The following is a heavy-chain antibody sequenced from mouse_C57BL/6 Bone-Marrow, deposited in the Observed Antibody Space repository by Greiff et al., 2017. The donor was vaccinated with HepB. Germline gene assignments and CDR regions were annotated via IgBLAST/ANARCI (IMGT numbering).Heavy chain of an antibody. Sequence: EVMLVESGGGLVKPGGSLKLSCAASGFTFSDYGMHWVRQAPEKGLEWVAYISSGSSTIYYADTVKGRFTISRDNAKNTLFLQMTSLRSEDTAMYYCARDSNYVRDFDYWGQGTTLTVSS. D-gene: IGHD2-5*01. CDR2: ISSGSSTI. CDR3: ARDSNYVRDFDY. V-gene: IGHV5-17*01. J-gene: IGHJ2*01. CDR1: GFTFSDYG.